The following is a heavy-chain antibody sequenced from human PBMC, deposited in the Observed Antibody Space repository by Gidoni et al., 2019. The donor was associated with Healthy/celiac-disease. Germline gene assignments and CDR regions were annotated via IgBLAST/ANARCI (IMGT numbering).Heavy chain of an antibody. V-gene: IGHV3-23*01. CDR1: GFHFSSYA. D-gene: IGHD3-3*01. CDR2: ISGSGGST. J-gene: IGHJ4*02. Sequence: EVQLLESGGGLVQPGGSLRLSCAVSGFHFSSYAMSWVRQAPGKGLGWVSAISGSGGSTSYADSVKGRFTISRDNSKNTLYLQMNSLRAEDTAVYYCATGGVVRGFDYWGQGTLVTVSS. CDR3: ATGGVVRGFDY.